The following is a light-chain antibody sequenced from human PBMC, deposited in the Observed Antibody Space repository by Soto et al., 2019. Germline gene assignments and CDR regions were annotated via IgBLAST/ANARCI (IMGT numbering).Light chain of an antibody. CDR1: TGAVTSGHY. CDR2: DTS. CDR3: LLSXXXAXXXV. J-gene: IGLJ2*01. Sequence: QAVVTQEPSLTVSPGGTVTLTCGSSTGAVTSGHYPYWFQQKPGQAPRTLIYDTSNKHSWTPARFSGSLLGGKAALTLSGAQPEDEAEYYCLLSXXXAXXXVFGXGT. V-gene: IGLV7-46*01.